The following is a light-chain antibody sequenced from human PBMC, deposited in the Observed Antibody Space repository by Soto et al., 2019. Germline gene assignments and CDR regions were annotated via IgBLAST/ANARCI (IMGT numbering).Light chain of an antibody. J-gene: IGLJ1*01. Sequence: QSALTQPASVSGSPGQSITISCSGTSSDIGAYDHVAWFQQFPGKTPKLMIYSVSNWPSGVSHRFSGSKSGNTASLTISGLQPEDEADYYCISYTVSRSYVFGTGTKVT. CDR2: SVS. CDR1: SSDIGAYDH. CDR3: ISYTVSRSYV. V-gene: IGLV2-14*01.